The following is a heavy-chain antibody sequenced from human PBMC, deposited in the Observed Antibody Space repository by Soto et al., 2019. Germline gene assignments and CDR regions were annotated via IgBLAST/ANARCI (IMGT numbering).Heavy chain of an antibody. J-gene: IGHJ6*02. CDR1: GYTFTSYG. CDR2: ISAYNGNT. CDR3: ARDPRYSGYDYYYYYGMDV. Sequence: ASVKVSCKASGYTFTSYGISWVRQAPGQGLEWMGWISAYNGNTNYAQKLQGRVTMTTDTSTSTAYMELRSLRSDDTAVYYCARDPRYSGYDYYYYYGMDVWGQGTTVTVS. V-gene: IGHV1-18*04. D-gene: IGHD5-12*01.